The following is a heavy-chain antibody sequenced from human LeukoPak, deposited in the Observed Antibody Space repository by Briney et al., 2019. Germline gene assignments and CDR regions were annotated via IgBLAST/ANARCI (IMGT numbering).Heavy chain of an antibody. CDR3: AREAGGSPPSPYYCGLGV. CDR2: IYTSGST. J-gene: IGHJ6*02. V-gene: IGHV4-4*07. CDR1: GGSISSYY. Sequence: SQPLPLPCTVSGGSISSYYWSWLRQPAGKGLAWMGRIYTSGSTNYHLSLKSRVTMSVDTSKNQCSLKLSSVTAADTAVYYGAREAGGSPPSPYYCGLGVWGQGTTVTVSS. D-gene: IGHD2-15*01.